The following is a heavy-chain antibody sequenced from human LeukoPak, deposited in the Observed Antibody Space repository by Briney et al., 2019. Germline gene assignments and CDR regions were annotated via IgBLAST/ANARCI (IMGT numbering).Heavy chain of an antibody. Sequence: VASVTVSCKASGYTFTSYGNSWVRQAPEQGLEWMGWISAYNGNTNYAQKLQGRVTMTTDTSTSTAYMELRSLRSDDTAVYYCARDYGGYYDGGCYPPPGYWGQGTLVTVSS. J-gene: IGHJ4*02. V-gene: IGHV1-18*01. D-gene: IGHD3-22*01. CDR3: ARDYGGYYDGGCYPPPGY. CDR2: ISAYNGNT. CDR1: GYTFTSYG.